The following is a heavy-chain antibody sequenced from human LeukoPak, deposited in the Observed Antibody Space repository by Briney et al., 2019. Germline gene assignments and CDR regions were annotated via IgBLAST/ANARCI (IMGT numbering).Heavy chain of an antibody. J-gene: IGHJ4*02. CDR3: ARVDGGRYYDSSGYEAF. CDR2: INWDGGST. CDR1: GFTFDDYG. V-gene: IGHV3-20*04. Sequence: GGSLRLSCAACGFTFDDYGMSWVRQAPGKGLEWVSGINWDGGSTGYADSVKGRFTISRDNAKNSLYLQMNSLRVEDTALYYCARVDGGRYYDSSGYEAFWGQGTLVTVSS. D-gene: IGHD3-22*01.